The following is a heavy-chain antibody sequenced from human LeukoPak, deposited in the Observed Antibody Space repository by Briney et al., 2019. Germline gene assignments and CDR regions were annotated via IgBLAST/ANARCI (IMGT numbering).Heavy chain of an antibody. J-gene: IGHJ4*02. CDR3: ARGEYHQDGIGTNRFDN. CDR2: ISDDETYK. Sequence: PGGSLRLSCAASGFTFNSYSMHWVRQAPGKGLEWVTAISDDETYKFYADSVKGRFTISRDNGKNSVFLQMNSLRPEDTAVYYCARGEYHQDGIGTNRFDNWGQGALVTVSS. V-gene: IGHV3-30-3*01. CDR1: GFTFNSYS. D-gene: IGHD5-24*01.